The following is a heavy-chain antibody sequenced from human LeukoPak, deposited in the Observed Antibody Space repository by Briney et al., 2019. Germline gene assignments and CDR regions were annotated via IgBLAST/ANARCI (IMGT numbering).Heavy chain of an antibody. CDR3: SRGGWSLDF. V-gene: IGHV4-59*11. CDR1: GGSISSHY. J-gene: IGHJ4*02. D-gene: IGHD6-19*01. CDR2: IYYSGST. Sequence: SDTLSLTCSVSGGSISSHYWSWIRQPPGKGLEWIGYIYYSGSTSYNPSLKSRVTISVDTANNQFSLKLSSVTAADTAMYYCSRGGWSLDFWGQGTLVTVSS.